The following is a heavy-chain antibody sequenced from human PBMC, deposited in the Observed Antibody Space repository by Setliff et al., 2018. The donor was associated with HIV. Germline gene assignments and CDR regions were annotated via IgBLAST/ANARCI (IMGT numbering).Heavy chain of an antibody. CDR3: ASGSGYCTKGDCYIGVHRTPDKYYFDS. J-gene: IGHJ4*02. Sequence: ASVKVSCKASGDSLSNYVITWVRRAPGQGLEWMGGIVPLFGTTNYAQNFQGRLTITTDRIMTTAYMELTSLRSEDTAVYYCASGSGYCTKGDCYIGVHRTPDKYYFDSWGQGTLVTVSS. CDR1: GDSLSNYV. D-gene: IGHD2-8*01. CDR2: IVPLFGTT. V-gene: IGHV1-69*05.